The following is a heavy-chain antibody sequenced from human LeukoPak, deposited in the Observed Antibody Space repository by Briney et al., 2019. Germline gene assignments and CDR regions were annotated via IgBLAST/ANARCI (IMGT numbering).Heavy chain of an antibody. J-gene: IGHJ4*02. CDR3: AGGQYCSSGSCYLDC. CDR1: GFTFSGYR. D-gene: IGHD2-15*01. Sequence: GGSLRLSCIAPGFTFSGYRMSCVRQAPGKGLEWVANMKPDGSEKYYVDSVKGRFTISRDNAKNSLYLKIDSLRAEDTAVYYGAGGQYCSSGSCYLDCWGQGTLVTVSS. V-gene: IGHV3-7*02. CDR2: MKPDGSEK.